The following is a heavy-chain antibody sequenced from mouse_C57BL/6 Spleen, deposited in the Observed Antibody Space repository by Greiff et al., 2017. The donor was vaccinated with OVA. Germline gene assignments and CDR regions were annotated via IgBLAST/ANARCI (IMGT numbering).Heavy chain of an antibody. D-gene: IGHD2-4*01. CDR1: GYTFTSYW. J-gene: IGHJ2*01. CDR3: ARWGDYEGNY. CDR2: IDPSDSET. V-gene: IGHV1-52*01. Sequence: QVQLQQPGAELVRPGSSVKLSCKASGYTFTSYWMHWVKQRPIQGLEWIGNIDPSDSETHYNQKFKDKATLTVDKSPSTAYMQLSSLTSEDSAVYYCARWGDYEGNYWGQGTTLTVSS.